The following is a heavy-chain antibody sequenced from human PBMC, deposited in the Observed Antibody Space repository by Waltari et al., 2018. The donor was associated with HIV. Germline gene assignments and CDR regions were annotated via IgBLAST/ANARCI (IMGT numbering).Heavy chain of an antibody. D-gene: IGHD1-26*01. CDR1: GFTFSSYG. CDR3: ARDLPGGALDY. Sequence: QVQLVESGGGVVQPGRSLRLSCAASGFTFSSYGMHWVRQAPGKGLGWVAVIWYDGSNKYYADSVKGRFTISRDNSKNTLYLQMNSLRAEDTAVYYCARDLPGGALDYWGQGTLVTVSS. CDR2: IWYDGSNK. V-gene: IGHV3-33*01. J-gene: IGHJ4*02.